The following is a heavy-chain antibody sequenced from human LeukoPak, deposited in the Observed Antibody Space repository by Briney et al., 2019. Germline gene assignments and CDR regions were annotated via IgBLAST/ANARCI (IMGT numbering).Heavy chain of an antibody. CDR2: IYHSGGT. V-gene: IGHV4-34*01. D-gene: IGHD7-27*01. CDR1: GGSFSGYY. J-gene: IGHJ2*01. CDR3: ARKNWDYWYFEL. Sequence: PSETLSLTCAVYGGSFSGYYWSWIRQPPGKGLEWIGSIYHSGGTYYNPSLKSRVTILVDTSKNQFSLRLSSVTAADTAVYYCARKNWDYWYFELWGRGTLVTVSS.